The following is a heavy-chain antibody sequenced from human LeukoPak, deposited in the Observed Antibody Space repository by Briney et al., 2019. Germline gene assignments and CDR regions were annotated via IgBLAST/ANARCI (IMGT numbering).Heavy chain of an antibody. Sequence: GGSLRLSCAASGFTFDNYAMHWVRQAPGKGLEWVSGISWNSGSIGYADSVKGRFTISRDNAKNSLYLQMNSLRAEDTALYYCAKARGGGNGLGFDCWGQGTLVTVSS. V-gene: IGHV3-9*01. CDR3: AKARGGGNGLGFDC. D-gene: IGHD4-23*01. CDR2: ISWNSGSI. J-gene: IGHJ4*02. CDR1: GFTFDNYA.